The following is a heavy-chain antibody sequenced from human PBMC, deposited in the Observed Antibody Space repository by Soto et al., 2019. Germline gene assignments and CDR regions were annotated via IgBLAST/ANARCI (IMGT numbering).Heavy chain of an antibody. Sequence: QVQLVESGGGVVQPGRSLRLSCVASGFTFSNNGIHWVRQAPGKGLEWVAVISSDGSKKYYADSVKGRFTISRDNSKNTLYLQMNSLRAEDMAVYYCAMDLYGGSSRFDYWGQGTLVTVSS. J-gene: IGHJ4*02. D-gene: IGHD2-15*01. V-gene: IGHV3-30*03. CDR1: GFTFSNNG. CDR3: AMDLYGGSSRFDY. CDR2: ISSDGSKK.